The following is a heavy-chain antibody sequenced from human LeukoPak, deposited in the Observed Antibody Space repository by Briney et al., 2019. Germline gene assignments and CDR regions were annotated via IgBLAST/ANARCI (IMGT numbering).Heavy chain of an antibody. J-gene: IGHJ4*02. D-gene: IGHD4-23*01. CDR3: ARALVSLNSRPFDY. Sequence: ASVKVSCKASGYTLTTYYMHWVRQAPGQGLEWMGIINPGGGSTSYAQKFQGRVTMTTDTSTSTVYMEVSSPRSEDTAVYYCARALVSLNSRPFDYWGQGTLVTVSS. CDR2: INPGGGST. V-gene: IGHV1-46*01. CDR1: GYTLTTYY.